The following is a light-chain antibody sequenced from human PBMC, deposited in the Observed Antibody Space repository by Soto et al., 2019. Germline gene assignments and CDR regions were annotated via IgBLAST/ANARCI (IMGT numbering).Light chain of an antibody. V-gene: IGKV3-20*01. J-gene: IGKJ5*01. CDR3: QQYLSLPIT. Sequence: EIVLTQSPGTLSLSPEERATLSCRASQSVGSSYLAWYQQKPGQAPRLLIYGASSRATGIPDRFSGSGSGTDFTLTISRVEPEDFAVYYCQQYLSLPITFGQGTRLEIK. CDR2: GAS. CDR1: QSVGSSY.